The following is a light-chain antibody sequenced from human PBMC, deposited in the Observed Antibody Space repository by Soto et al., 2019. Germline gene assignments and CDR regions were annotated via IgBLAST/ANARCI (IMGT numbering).Light chain of an antibody. CDR1: SSNIGNNY. CDR2: DNN. J-gene: IGLJ2*01. CDR3: GTWDSRLRVVV. Sequence: QSVLTQPPSVSAAPRQKVAISCSGSSSNIGNNYLSWYHRVPGSDPKLLIYDNNERPSGIPDRFSGSKSGTSATLDITGLQTGDEGDYYCGTWDSRLRVVVFGGGTKVTVL. V-gene: IGLV1-51*01.